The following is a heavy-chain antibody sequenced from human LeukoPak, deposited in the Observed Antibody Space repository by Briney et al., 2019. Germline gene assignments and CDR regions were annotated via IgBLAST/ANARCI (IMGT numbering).Heavy chain of an antibody. J-gene: IGHJ2*01. D-gene: IGHD5-24*01. V-gene: IGHV3-30*11. Sequence: GGSLRLSCVASGFTFSSYAMHWVRQAPGKGLEWLAVISSVGHNKFYADSLKGRFTISRDNSNSTLSLQMNSLRPDDTAVYYCVRVHDPGGDAYNFLTWFFDLWGRGTLVTVSS. CDR2: ISSVGHNK. CDR1: GFTFSSYA. CDR3: VRVHDPGGDAYNFLTWFFDL.